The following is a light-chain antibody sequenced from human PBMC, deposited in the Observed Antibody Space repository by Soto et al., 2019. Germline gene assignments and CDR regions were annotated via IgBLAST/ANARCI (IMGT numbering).Light chain of an antibody. J-gene: IGKJ1*01. CDR3: QQSYSTPPGT. CDR2: ATS. V-gene: IGKV1-39*01. CDR1: QSISTY. Sequence: DLQMTQSPSSLSASVGDRVTITCRASQSISTYLIWYQQKPGKAPKLLIYATSSLQSGVPSTFSGSGSGADVSLTISSLQPEDFATYYCQQSYSTPPGTFGQGTKVDIK.